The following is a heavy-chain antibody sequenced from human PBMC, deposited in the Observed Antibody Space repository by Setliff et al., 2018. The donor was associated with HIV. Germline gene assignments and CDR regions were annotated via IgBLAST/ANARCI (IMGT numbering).Heavy chain of an antibody. CDR2: IYPNGSP. CDR3: VRPASYNPGSRFDP. D-gene: IGHD1-20*01. Sequence: SETLSLTCTVSGGSINNYYWSWIRQPPGKGLEWIGYIYPNGSPDSPSGNIVYNLSVKSRVTISVDTSKNQFSLRLTSVTAADTAVYYCVRPASYNPGSRFDPWGQGTLVTVSS. J-gene: IGHJ5*02. CDR1: GGSINNYY. V-gene: IGHV4-4*08.